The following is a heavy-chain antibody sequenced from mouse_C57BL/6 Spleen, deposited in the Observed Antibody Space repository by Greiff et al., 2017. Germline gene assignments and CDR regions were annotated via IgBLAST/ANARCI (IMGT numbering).Heavy chain of an antibody. Sequence: QVQLQQPGAELVKPGASVKMSCKASGYTFTSYWLTWVKQRPGQGLEWIGDISPGSGSTNYNEKFKSKATLTVDTSSSTAYMQLSSLTSEDSAVYYCARKDDGYLYYYAMDYWGQGTSVTVSS. V-gene: IGHV1-55*01. CDR2: ISPGSGST. D-gene: IGHD2-3*01. J-gene: IGHJ4*01. CDR1: GYTFTSYW. CDR3: ARKDDGYLYYYAMDY.